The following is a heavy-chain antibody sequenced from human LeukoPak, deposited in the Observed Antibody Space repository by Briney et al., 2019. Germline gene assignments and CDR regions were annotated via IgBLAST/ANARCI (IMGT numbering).Heavy chain of an antibody. CDR2: ISGSGGST. V-gene: IGHV3-23*01. CDR1: GFTFSSYA. Sequence: PGGSLRLSCAASGFTFSSYAMSWVRQAPGKGLEWVSAISGSGGSTYYADSVKGRFTISRDNSKNTLYLQMNSLRAEDTAVYYCARDLNDYGDYRGSFGGFDYWGQGTLVTVSS. CDR3: ARDLNDYGDYRGSFGGFDY. J-gene: IGHJ4*02. D-gene: IGHD4-17*01.